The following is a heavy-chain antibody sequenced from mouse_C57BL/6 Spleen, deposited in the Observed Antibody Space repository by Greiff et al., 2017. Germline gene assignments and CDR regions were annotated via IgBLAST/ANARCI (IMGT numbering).Heavy chain of an antibody. D-gene: IGHD2-3*01. CDR1: GYTFTSYW. V-gene: IGHV1-64*01. J-gene: IGHJ1*03. CDR2: IHPNSGST. Sequence: QVQLQQPGAELVKPGASVKLSCKASGYTFTSYWMHWVKQRPGQGLEWIGMIHPNSGSTNYNEKFKSKATLTVDKSSSTAYVQLSSLTSEDSAVYYCARSYDGYYVGYFDVWGTGTTVTVSS. CDR3: ARSYDGYYVGYFDV.